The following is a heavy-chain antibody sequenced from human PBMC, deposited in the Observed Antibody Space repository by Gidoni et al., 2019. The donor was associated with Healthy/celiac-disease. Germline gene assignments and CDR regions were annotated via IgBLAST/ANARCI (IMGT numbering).Heavy chain of an antibody. CDR3: ASAVYYYDSSGYYRRYYFDY. Sequence: QVQLQESGPGLVKPSQTLSLTCTVSGGSLSSGDYYWSWIRQPPGKGLEWIGYIYYSGSTYYNPSLKSRVTISVDTSKNQFSLKLSSVTAADTAVYYCASAVYYYDSSGYYRRYYFDYWGQGTLVTVSS. V-gene: IGHV4-30-4*01. CDR2: IYYSGST. D-gene: IGHD3-22*01. J-gene: IGHJ4*02. CDR1: GGSLSSGDYY.